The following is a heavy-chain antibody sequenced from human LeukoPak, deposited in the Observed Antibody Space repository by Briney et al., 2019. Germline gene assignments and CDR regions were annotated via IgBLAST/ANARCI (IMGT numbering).Heavy chain of an antibody. D-gene: IGHD1-7*01. CDR3: ARAWAGTTYFDY. CDR2: IYHSGST. V-gene: IGHV4-59*12. J-gene: IGHJ4*02. CDR1: GGSISSYY. Sequence: PSETLSLTCTVSGGSISSYYWSWIRQPPGKGLEWIGYIYHSGSTYYNPSLKSRVTISVDRSKNQFSLKLSSVTAADTAVYYCARAWAGTTYFDYWGQGTLVTVSS.